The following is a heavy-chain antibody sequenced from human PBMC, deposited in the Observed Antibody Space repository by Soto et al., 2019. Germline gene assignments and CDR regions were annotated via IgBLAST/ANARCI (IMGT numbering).Heavy chain of an antibody. CDR3: ARGPKKVATIKGYYYYYMDV. CDR1: GGSFSGYY. V-gene: IGHV4-34*01. CDR2: INHSGST. J-gene: IGHJ6*03. Sequence: SETLSLTCAVYGGSFSGYYWSWIRQPPGKGLEWIGEINHSGSTNYNPSLKSRVTISVDTSKNQFSLKLSSVTAADTAVYYCARGPKKVATIKGYYYYYMDVWGKGTTVTVSS. D-gene: IGHD5-12*01.